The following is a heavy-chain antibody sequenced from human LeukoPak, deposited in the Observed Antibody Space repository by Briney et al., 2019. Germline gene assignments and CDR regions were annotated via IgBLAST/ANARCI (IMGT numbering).Heavy chain of an antibody. CDR3: ARWGRYCSGGSCDDAFDI. D-gene: IGHD2-15*01. CDR2: IIPIFGTA. J-gene: IGHJ3*02. Sequence: SVKVSCKASGGTFSSYAISWVRQAPGQGPEWMGGIIPIFGTANYAQKFQGRVTITTDESTSTAYMELSSLRSEDTAVYYCARWGRYCSGGSCDDAFDIWGQGTMVTVSS. CDR1: GGTFSSYA. V-gene: IGHV1-69*05.